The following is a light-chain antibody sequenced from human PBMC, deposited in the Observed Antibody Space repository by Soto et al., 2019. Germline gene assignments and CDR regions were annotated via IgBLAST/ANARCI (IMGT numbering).Light chain of an antibody. CDR2: AAS. CDR3: LQDINYPWT. V-gene: IGKV1-5*01. CDR1: QTISSW. J-gene: IGKJ1*01. Sequence: DIQMTQSPSTLSGSVVDRVTITCLASQTISSWLAWYQQKPGKAPKLLIYAASTLQSGVPSRFSGSGSGTDFTLAISSLQPEDSATYYCLQDINYPWTCGQGTKVDIK.